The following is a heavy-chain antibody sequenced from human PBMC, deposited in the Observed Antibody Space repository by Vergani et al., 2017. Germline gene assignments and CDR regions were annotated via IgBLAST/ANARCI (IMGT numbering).Heavy chain of an antibody. CDR2: ISGSGGST. Sequence: EVQLLESGGGLVQPGGSLRLSCAASGFTFSSYAMSWVRQAPGKGLEWVSAISGSGGSTYYADSVKGRFTIARDNSKNTLYLQMNSLRAEDTAVYYCAKDREDSSSLFDYWGQGTLVTVSS. CDR1: GFTFSSYA. CDR3: AKDREDSSSLFDY. V-gene: IGHV3-23*01. J-gene: IGHJ4*02. D-gene: IGHD6-6*01.